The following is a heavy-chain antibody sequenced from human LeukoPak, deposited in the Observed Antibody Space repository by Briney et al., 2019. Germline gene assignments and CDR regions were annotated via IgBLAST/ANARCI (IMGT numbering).Heavy chain of an antibody. J-gene: IGHJ4*02. V-gene: IGHV3-33*01. D-gene: IGHD3-3*01. CDR2: IWYDGSNK. Sequence: GGSLRLSCAASGFTFSSYGMHWVRQAPGKGLEWVAVIWYDGSNKYYADSVKGRFTISRDNSKNTLYLQMNSLRAEDTAVYYCATTYYDLWSGYFPVGYWGQGTLVTVSS. CDR1: GFTFSSYG. CDR3: ATTYYDLWSGYFPVGY.